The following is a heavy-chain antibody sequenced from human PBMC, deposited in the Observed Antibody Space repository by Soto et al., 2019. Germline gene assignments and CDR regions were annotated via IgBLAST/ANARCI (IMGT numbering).Heavy chain of an antibody. CDR1: GFTFSSYA. Sequence: GGSLRLSCAASGFTFSSYAMSWVSLAPGKGLEWVSAISGSGGSTYYADSVKGRFTISRDNSKNTLYLQMNSLRAEDTAVYYCAKSLRGYSYGDPPLFDYWGQGTLVTVSS. D-gene: IGHD5-18*01. V-gene: IGHV3-23*01. CDR2: ISGSGGST. CDR3: AKSLRGYSYGDPPLFDY. J-gene: IGHJ4*02.